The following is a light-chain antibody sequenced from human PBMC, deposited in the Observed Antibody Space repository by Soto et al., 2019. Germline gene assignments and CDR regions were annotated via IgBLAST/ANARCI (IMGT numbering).Light chain of an antibody. CDR2: GAS. Sequence: EIVMTQSPSTVSVSPGARATLSYRASQSVSSNLAWYQQKPGQAPRLLIYGASTRATGIPARFSGSGSGTEFTLTISSLQSEDFAVYYCQQYNNWPRTFGQGTKVDIK. J-gene: IGKJ1*01. V-gene: IGKV3-15*01. CDR1: QSVSSN. CDR3: QQYNNWPRT.